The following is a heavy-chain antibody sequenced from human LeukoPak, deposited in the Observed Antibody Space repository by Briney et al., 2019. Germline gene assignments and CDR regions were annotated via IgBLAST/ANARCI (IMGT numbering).Heavy chain of an antibody. CDR2: ISYDGSNK. J-gene: IGHJ4*02. Sequence: GGSLRLSCAASGFTFSSYAMHWVRQAPGKGLEWVAVISYDGSNKYYADSVKGRFTISRDNSKNTLYLQMNSLRAEDTAVYYCAKDKGPFGVVTPVDYWGQGTLVTVSS. CDR3: AKDKGPFGVVTPVDY. V-gene: IGHV3-30-3*01. CDR1: GFTFSSYA. D-gene: IGHD3-3*01.